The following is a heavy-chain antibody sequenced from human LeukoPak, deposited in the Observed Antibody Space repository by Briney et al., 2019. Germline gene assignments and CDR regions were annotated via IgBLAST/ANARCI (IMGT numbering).Heavy chain of an antibody. D-gene: IGHD3-9*01. CDR3: ARIDWVFDY. CDR1: GYSISSGYH. J-gene: IGHJ4*02. Sequence: SETLSLTCTVSGYSISSGYHWGWIRQPPGKGLEWIGGIHHSGSTYYNPSLESRVTMSLDTSKNQFSLKLSSVTAADTAVYYCARIDWVFDYWGQGTLVTVSS. CDR2: IHHSGST. V-gene: IGHV4-38-2*02.